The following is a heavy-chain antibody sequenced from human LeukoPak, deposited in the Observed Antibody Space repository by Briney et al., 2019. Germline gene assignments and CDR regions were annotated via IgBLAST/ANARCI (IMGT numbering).Heavy chain of an antibody. D-gene: IGHD3-10*01. J-gene: IGHJ4*02. V-gene: IGHV4-4*02. CDR3: ARGEEHGSGTVHFDY. CDR1: GASISSGHW. Sequence: SETLSLTCAVSGASISSGHWWSWVRQPPRKGLEWVGEIYHGGSTNCNPSLKGRVTISVDRSNNQFSLRLTSVTAADTAVYYCARGEEHGSGTVHFDYWGQGTLVTVSS. CDR2: IYHGGST.